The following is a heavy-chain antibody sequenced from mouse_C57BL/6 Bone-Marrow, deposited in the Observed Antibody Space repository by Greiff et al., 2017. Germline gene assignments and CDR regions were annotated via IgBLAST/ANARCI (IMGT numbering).Heavy chain of an antibody. CDR3: ARRDYYSNFYAMDY. J-gene: IGHJ4*01. CDR1: GFTFSSYG. Sequence: DVHLVESGGDLVKPGGSLKLSCAASGFTFSSYGMSWVRQTPDKRLEWVATISSGGSYTYYPDSVKGRFTISRDNAKNTLYLQMSSLKSEDTAMYYCARRDYYSNFYAMDYWGQGTSVTVSS. D-gene: IGHD2-5*01. CDR2: ISSGGSYT. V-gene: IGHV5-6*01.